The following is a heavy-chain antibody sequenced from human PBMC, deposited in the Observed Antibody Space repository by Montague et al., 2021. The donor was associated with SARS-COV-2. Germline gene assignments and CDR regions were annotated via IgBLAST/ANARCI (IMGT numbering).Heavy chain of an antibody. CDR2: ISSSSGSI. J-gene: IGHJ3*02. V-gene: IGHV3-48*04. CDR3: AREAGGREMRSDAFDI. CDR1: GFTFSDYR. D-gene: IGHD1-26*01. Sequence: SLRLSCAASGFTFSDYRMNWVRQAPGKGLEWVSDISSSSGSIYYADSVEGRFAISRDNAKNSLYLQMTSLRAEDTAVYYCAREAGGREMRSDAFDIWGQGTTVTVSS.